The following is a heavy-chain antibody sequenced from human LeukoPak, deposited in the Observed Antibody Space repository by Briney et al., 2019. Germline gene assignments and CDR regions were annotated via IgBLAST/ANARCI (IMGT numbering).Heavy chain of an antibody. Sequence: PGGSLRLSCAASGFTVSSNYMSWVRQAPGNGLEWVSVIYSGGSTYYADSVKGRFTISRDNSKNTLYLQMNSLRAEDTAVYYCASHSSGQNYYCYGMDVWGQGTTVTVSS. CDR2: IYSGGST. D-gene: IGHD3-10*01. CDR3: ASHSSGQNYYCYGMDV. CDR1: GFTVSSNY. J-gene: IGHJ6*02. V-gene: IGHV3-66*04.